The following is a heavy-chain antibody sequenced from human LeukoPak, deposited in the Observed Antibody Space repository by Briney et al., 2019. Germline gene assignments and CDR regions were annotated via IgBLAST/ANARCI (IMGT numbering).Heavy chain of an antibody. J-gene: IGHJ4*02. CDR2: ISSDGSLE. CDR1: GFTFSSYA. Sequence: RPGGSLRLSCAASGFTFSSYAMHWVRQAPGKGLEWLAVISSDGSLEYYADSVKGLFTISRDNSKNTLYLQMNSLRPEDTAVYYCARDPVPAAARHFDYWGQGTLVTVSS. V-gene: IGHV3-30-3*01. CDR3: ARDPVPAAARHFDY. D-gene: IGHD2-2*01.